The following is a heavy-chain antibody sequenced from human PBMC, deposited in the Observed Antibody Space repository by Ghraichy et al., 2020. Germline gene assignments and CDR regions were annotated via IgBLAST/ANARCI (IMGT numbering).Heavy chain of an antibody. Sequence: SLRLSCAASGFTFSAYVMHWVRQVPGKGLEWVAGLSYDGSYKYYADSVNGRFTIFRDNSKNTLYLQVNSLRGEDTAVYYCAKSQCGGDCHVDHWGQGTLVTVSS. CDR2: LSYDGSYK. J-gene: IGHJ4*02. D-gene: IGHD2-21*02. CDR3: AKSQCGGDCHVDH. CDR1: GFTFSAYV. V-gene: IGHV3-30-3*01.